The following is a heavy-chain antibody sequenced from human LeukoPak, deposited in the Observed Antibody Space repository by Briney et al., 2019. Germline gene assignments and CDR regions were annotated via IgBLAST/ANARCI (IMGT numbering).Heavy chain of an antibody. Sequence: PSETLSLTCTVSGGSISSGGYYWSWIRQHPGKGLEWIGYIYYSGSTYYNPSLKSRVTISVDTSKNQFSLKLSSVTAADTAVYYCARDNGGYDLEYYFDYWGQGTLVTVSS. D-gene: IGHD5-12*01. V-gene: IGHV4-31*03. CDR1: GGSISSGGYY. J-gene: IGHJ4*02. CDR2: IYYSGST. CDR3: ARDNGGYDLEYYFDY.